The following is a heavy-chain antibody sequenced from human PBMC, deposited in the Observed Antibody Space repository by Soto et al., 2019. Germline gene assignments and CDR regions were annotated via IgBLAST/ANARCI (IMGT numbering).Heavy chain of an antibody. V-gene: IGHV4-31*03. D-gene: IGHD6-25*01. Sequence: SETLSLTCTVSGGSISSGGYYWSWIRQHPGKGLEWIGYIYYSGSTYYNPSLKSRVTISVDTSKNQFSLKLSSVTAADTAVYYCARDQRLINTYNWFDPWGQGTLVTVSS. J-gene: IGHJ5*02. CDR2: IYYSGST. CDR1: GGSISSGGYY. CDR3: ARDQRLINTYNWFDP.